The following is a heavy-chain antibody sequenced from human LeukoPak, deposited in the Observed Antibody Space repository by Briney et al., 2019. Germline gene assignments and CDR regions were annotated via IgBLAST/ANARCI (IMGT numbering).Heavy chain of an antibody. Sequence: PGGSLRLPCAASGFTFSSYWMHWVRQAPGKGLVWVSRINSDGSSTSYADSVKGRFTISRDNAKNTLYLQMNSLRAEDTAVYYCAREGQQLVGGWFDPWGQGTLVTVSS. CDR3: AREGQQLVGGWFDP. CDR1: GFTFSSYW. J-gene: IGHJ5*02. CDR2: INSDGSST. V-gene: IGHV3-74*01. D-gene: IGHD6-13*01.